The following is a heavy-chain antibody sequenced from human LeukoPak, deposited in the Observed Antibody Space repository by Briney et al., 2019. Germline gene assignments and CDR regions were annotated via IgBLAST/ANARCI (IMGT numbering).Heavy chain of an antibody. CDR1: GFTFSSYA. CDR3: AKLDCSGGSCHNLNF. D-gene: IGHD2-15*01. J-gene: IGHJ4*02. CDR2: ITGSGAGT. Sequence: GGSLRLSCAASGFTFSSYAMNWVRQAPGKGPEWVSAITGSGAGTYYADSVKGRFTISRDNSKNTLYLQTNSLRAEDTAVYFCAKLDCSGGSCHNLNFWGQGTLVTVSS. V-gene: IGHV3-23*01.